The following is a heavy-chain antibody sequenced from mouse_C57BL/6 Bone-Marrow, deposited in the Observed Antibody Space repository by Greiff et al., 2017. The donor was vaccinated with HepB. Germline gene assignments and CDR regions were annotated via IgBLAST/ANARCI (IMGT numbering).Heavy chain of an antibody. J-gene: IGHJ4*01. V-gene: IGHV5-6*01. D-gene: IGHD1-1*01. CDR1: GFTFSSYG. Sequence: EVMLVESGGDLVKPGGSLKLSCAASGFTFSSYGMSWVRQTPDKRLEWVATISSGGSYTYYPDSVKGRFTISRDNAKNTLYLQMSSLKSEDTAMYYCARQVTTVVARAMDYWGQGTSVTVSS. CDR2: ISSGGSYT. CDR3: ARQVTTVVARAMDY.